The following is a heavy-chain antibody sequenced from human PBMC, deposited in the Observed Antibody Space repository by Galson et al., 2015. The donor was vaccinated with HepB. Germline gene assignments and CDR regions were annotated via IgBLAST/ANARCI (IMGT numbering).Heavy chain of an antibody. D-gene: IGHD6-13*01. J-gene: IGHJ3*02. CDR2: INWNGGST. Sequence: SLRLSCAASGFTFDDYGMSWVRQAPGKGLEWVSGINWNGGSTGYADSVKGRFTISRDNAKNSLYLQMNSLRAEDTALYYCARDEGSRGSYIAKSTFDAFDIWGQGTLVTVSS. V-gene: IGHV3-20*04. CDR3: ARDEGSRGSYIAKSTFDAFDI. CDR1: GFTFDDYG.